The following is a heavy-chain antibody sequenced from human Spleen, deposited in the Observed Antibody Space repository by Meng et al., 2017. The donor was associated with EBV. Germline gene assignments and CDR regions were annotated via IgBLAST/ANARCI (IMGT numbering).Heavy chain of an antibody. V-gene: IGHV3-74*01. CDR1: GFSFSAYW. D-gene: IGHD1-26*01. CDR2: ITPDGGRT. Sequence: EGQVVEAGGGLVQPGGSLRLSCATSGFSFSAYWMHWVRQVPGKGLLWVSRITPDGGRTDYADSVKGRFTISRDNAAKTLYLQMNNLGPEDTAVYYCSRDLMGPDDWWGQGTLVTVSS. CDR3: SRDLMGPDDW. J-gene: IGHJ4*02.